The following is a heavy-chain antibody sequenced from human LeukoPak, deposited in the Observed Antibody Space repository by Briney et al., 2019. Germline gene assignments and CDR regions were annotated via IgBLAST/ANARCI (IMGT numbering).Heavy chain of an antibody. CDR3: ARYGVYCRGDNCRDWFDP. CDR2: INHGGST. CDR1: GGSFSDYY. D-gene: IGHD2-15*01. Sequence: TSETLSLTCAVYGGSFSDYYWTWIRQPPGRGLEWIGEINHGGSTNYNPSLKSRVTISVDTSKNQFSLKLSSVTAADTAVYYCARYGVYCRGDNCRDWFDPRGQGTLVTVS. V-gene: IGHV4-34*01. J-gene: IGHJ5*02.